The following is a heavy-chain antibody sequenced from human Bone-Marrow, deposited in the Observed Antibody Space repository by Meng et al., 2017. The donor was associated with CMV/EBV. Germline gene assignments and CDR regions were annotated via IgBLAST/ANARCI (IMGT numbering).Heavy chain of an antibody. J-gene: IGHJ6*02. CDR3: ARDWVDYYDSSGYYYHYYYGMDV. Sequence: SETLSLTCAVYGGSFSGYYWSWIRQPPGKGLEWIGEINHSGSTNYNPSLKSRVTISVDTSKNQFSLKLSSVTAADTAVYYCARDWVDYYDSSGYYYHYYYGMDVWGQGTTVNVSS. D-gene: IGHD3-22*01. CDR1: GGSFSGYY. CDR2: INHSGST. V-gene: IGHV4-34*01.